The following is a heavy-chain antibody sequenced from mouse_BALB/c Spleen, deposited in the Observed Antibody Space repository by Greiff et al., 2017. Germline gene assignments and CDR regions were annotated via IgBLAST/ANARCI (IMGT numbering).Heavy chain of an antibody. CDR1: GFTFSNYW. Sequence: EVKLMESGGGLVQPGGSMKLSCVASGFTFSNYWMNWVRQSPEKGLEWVAEIRLKSNNYATHYAESVKGRFTISTDDSKSSVYLQMNNLRAEDTGIYYCTRHYCGSSWGFYFDYWGQGTTLTVSS. J-gene: IGHJ2*01. V-gene: IGHV6-6*02. CDR2: IRLKSNNYAT. CDR3: TRHYCGSSWGFYFDY. D-gene: IGHD1-1*01.